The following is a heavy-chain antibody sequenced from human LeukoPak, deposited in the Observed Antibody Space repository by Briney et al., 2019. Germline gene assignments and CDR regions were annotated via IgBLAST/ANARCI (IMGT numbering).Heavy chain of an antibody. V-gene: IGHV3-30*02. CDR1: GFTFSSYG. J-gene: IGHJ6*03. CDR2: IQYDGSNK. Sequence: PGGSLRLSCAASGFTFSSYGIHWVRLAPGKGLEWVAFIQYDGSNKYYADSVKGRFTISRDNSKNTLYLQMNSLRAEDTAVYYCAKGYYYYMDVWAKGTTVTISS. CDR3: AKGYYYYMDV.